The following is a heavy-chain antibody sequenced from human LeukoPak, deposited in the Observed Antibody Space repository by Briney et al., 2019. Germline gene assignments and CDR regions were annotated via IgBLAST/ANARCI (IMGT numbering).Heavy chain of an antibody. V-gene: IGHV4-34*01. CDR1: GGSFSSYY. CDR2: INHSGST. J-gene: IGHJ5*02. CDR3: LRWFDP. Sequence: SETLSLTCAVYGGSFSSYYWSWIRQPPGKGLEWIGEINHSGSTNYNPSLKSRVTLSVDTSKNQFSLQLSSVTATDTAVYFCLRWFDPWGQGTLVTVSS.